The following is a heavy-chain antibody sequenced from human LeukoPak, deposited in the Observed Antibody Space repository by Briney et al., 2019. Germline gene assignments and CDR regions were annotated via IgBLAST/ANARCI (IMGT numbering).Heavy chain of an antibody. J-gene: IGHJ4*02. CDR1: GFTFSSYW. V-gene: IGHV3-74*01. Sequence: QPGGSLRLSCAASGFTFSSYWMHWVRQAPGKGLVWVSRINTDGSSTSYADSVKGRFTISRDNAKNTLYLQMDSLRAEDTAVYYCASSSGSYFSRGDYWGQGTLVTVSS. CDR2: INTDGSST. CDR3: ASSSGSYFSRGDY. D-gene: IGHD1-26*01.